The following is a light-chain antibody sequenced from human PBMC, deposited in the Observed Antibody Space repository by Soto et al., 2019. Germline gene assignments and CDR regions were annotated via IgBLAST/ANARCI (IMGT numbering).Light chain of an antibody. J-gene: IGLJ2*01. Sequence: QTVATQDPSFSVSPGGTVTLTCDLSSGSVSTNYYPRWYQQTPGQAPRSLIYRTNTPTSGVPDRFSGSIIGNQAALTITGYHADDESDYSWLLYRGSVHVFGGGTQVTVL. CDR1: SGSVSTNYY. V-gene: IGLV8-61*01. CDR2: RTN. CDR3: LLYRGSVHV.